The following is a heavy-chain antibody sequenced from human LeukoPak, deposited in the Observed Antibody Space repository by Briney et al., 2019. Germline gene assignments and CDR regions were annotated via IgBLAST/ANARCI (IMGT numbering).Heavy chain of an antibody. CDR2: INPNSGGA. CDR1: GSAFTDNA. J-gene: IGHJ4*02. Sequence: ASVKVSCKASGSAFTDNALRWVRQPPGQGLEWMGWINPNSGGAILAQQFQGRVSMIRDTSISTAYMELIRLVSDDTAVYYCARERDRTFDYWGQGTLVTVSS. V-gene: IGHV1-2*02. D-gene: IGHD1-1*01. CDR3: ARERDRTFDY.